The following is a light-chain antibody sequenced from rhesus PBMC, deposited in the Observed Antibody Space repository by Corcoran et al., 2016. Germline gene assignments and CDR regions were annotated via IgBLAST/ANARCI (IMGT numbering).Light chain of an antibody. CDR1: QSVRSY. Sequence: EIVMTQSPATLSLSPGEKATLSFRASQSVRSYVAWYQQTPEEAPKILINGASIRATGIPDRFSGSGSGTDFTLTISSLEPEDFAVYYCQQYSNWPLTFGGGTKVEIK. CDR2: GAS. V-gene: IGKV3S9*01. CDR3: QQYSNWPLT. J-gene: IGKJ4*01.